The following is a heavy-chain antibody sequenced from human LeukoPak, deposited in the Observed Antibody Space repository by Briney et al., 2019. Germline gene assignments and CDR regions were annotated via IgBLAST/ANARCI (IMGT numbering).Heavy chain of an antibody. J-gene: IGHJ4*02. CDR1: GFIFSSYG. V-gene: IGHV3-23*01. Sequence: GGSLRLSCAASGFIFSSYGMSWVGQAPGKGVEWESAITGSGGSTNYADSVKGGFTISRDNSKNTLYVQMNSLRAEDTAVYYCAKGSPGSYGLIDYWGRGTLVTVSS. CDR3: AKGSPGSYGLIDY. CDR2: ITGSGGST. D-gene: IGHD1-26*01.